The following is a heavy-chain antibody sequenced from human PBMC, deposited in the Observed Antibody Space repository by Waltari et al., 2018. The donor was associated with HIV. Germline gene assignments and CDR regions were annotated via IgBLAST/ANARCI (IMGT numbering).Heavy chain of an antibody. CDR3: APRQPALVGAPVFDY. CDR1: GFTFSSYA. V-gene: IGHV3-23*01. D-gene: IGHD1-26*01. J-gene: IGHJ4*02. Sequence: EVQLLESGGGLVQPGGSLRLCCAASGFTFSSYAMSWVRQAPGKGLEWVSAISGSGGSTYYADSVKGRFTISRDNSKNTLYLQMNSLRAEDTAVYYCAPRQPALVGAPVFDYWGQGTLVTVSS. CDR2: ISGSGGST.